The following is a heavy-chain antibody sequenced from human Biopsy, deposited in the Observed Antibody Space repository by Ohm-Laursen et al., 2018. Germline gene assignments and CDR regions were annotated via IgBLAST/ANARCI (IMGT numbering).Heavy chain of an antibody. CDR1: GFTFSDYY. Sequence: SLRLSCTASGFTFSDYYMSWIRMPPGTGLEWLSYISGSGTTIFYADSVKGRFTVSRDNAKNSLYLQMNSLTVEDTAVYYCARDGAGSYHDYWGQGTLVTVSS. CDR3: ARDGAGSYHDY. CDR2: ISGSGTTI. J-gene: IGHJ4*02. V-gene: IGHV3-11*01. D-gene: IGHD3-10*01.